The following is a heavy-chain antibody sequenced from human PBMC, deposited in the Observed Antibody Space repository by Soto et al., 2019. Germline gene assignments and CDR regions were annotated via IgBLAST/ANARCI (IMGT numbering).Heavy chain of an antibody. Sequence: QVPLVQSGAEVKKPGASVKVSCKASGYTFTSYDVNWVRQVTGQGLEWMGWMNPNSGNTGYAQKFQGRVTMTRNTSISTAYMELSSLRSEDTAVYYCARGLGIAVALDAFDIWGQGTMVTVSS. CDR3: ARGLGIAVALDAFDI. J-gene: IGHJ3*02. CDR2: MNPNSGNT. D-gene: IGHD6-19*01. CDR1: GYTFTSYD. V-gene: IGHV1-8*01.